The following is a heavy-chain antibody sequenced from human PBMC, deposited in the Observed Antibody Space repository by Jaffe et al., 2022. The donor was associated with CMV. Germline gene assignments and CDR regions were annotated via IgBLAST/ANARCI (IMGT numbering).Heavy chain of an antibody. Sequence: QVQLVQSGAEVKKPGASVKVSCKASGYTFTGYYMHWVRQAPGQGLEWMGWINPNSGGTNYAQKFQGRVTMTRDTSISTAYMELSRLRSDDTAVYYCARTGYCSSTSCAKGYYYYGMDVWGQGTTVTVSS. CDR3: ARTGYCSSTSCAKGYYYYGMDV. CDR1: GYTFTGYY. J-gene: IGHJ6*02. V-gene: IGHV1-2*02. CDR2: INPNSGGT. D-gene: IGHD2-2*01.